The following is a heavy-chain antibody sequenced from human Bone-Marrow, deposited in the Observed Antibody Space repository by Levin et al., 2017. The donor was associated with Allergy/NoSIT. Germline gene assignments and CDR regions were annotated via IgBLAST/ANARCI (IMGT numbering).Heavy chain of an antibody. Sequence: LSLTCAASGFTFDDYAMHWVRQAPGKGLEWVSGISWNSGSIGYADSVKGRFTISRDNAKNSLYLQMNSLRAEDTALYYCAKAGQQWLVVYGMDVWGQGTTVTVSS. CDR2: ISWNSGSI. J-gene: IGHJ6*02. V-gene: IGHV3-9*01. CDR1: GFTFDDYA. D-gene: IGHD6-19*01. CDR3: AKAGQQWLVVYGMDV.